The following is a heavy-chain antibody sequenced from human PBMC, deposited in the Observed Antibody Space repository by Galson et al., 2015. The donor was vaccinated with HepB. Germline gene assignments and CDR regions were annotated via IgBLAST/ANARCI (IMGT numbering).Heavy chain of an antibody. CDR2: INSDGSST. Sequence: SLRLSCAASGFTFSSYWMHWVRQAPGKGLVWVSRINSDGSSTSYADSVKGRFTISRDNAKNTLYLQMNSLRAEDTAVYYCARSSSIVATGALDYWGQGTLVTVSS. J-gene: IGHJ4*02. CDR3: ARSSSIVATGALDY. V-gene: IGHV3-74*01. CDR1: GFTFSSYW. D-gene: IGHD5-12*01.